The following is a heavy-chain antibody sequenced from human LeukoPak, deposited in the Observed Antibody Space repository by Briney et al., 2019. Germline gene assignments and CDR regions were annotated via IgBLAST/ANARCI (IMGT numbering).Heavy chain of an antibody. Sequence: GGSVRLSCAASGFTVSSNYMSWVRQAPGNGLEWVSVIYSGGSTYYAASVKGRLTISRDNSKNTLYLQMNSQRAEHTAVYYCARLDGSYRAFDYWGQGTLVTVSS. D-gene: IGHD1-26*01. J-gene: IGHJ4*02. V-gene: IGHV3-53*01. CDR2: IYSGGST. CDR1: GFTVSSNY. CDR3: ARLDGSYRAFDY.